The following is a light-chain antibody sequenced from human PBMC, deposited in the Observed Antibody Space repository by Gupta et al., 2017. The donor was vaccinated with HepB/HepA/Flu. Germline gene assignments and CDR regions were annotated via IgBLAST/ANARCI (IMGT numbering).Light chain of an antibody. V-gene: IGLV3-25*03. CDR1: TLSRQY. CDR2: QDK. CDR3: QSLDASGRV. J-gene: IGLJ3*02. Sequence: SDELTQRPPVLVPPGQTSRTTCSGDTLSRQYTYWYQQRPGQDPILIIFQDKERPTGIPERFSASSSGTTASLPISDVQSEDAADYFCQSLDASGRVFGGGTKLTVL.